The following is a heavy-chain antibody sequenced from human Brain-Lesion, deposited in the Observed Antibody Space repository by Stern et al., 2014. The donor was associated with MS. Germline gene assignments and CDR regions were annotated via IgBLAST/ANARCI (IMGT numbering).Heavy chain of an antibody. CDR1: GGSISSGGYY. J-gene: IGHJ6*02. CDR3: ARGRVVPGFQYYATDV. Sequence: QVQLQESGPGLVKPSQTLSLSCTVSGGSISSGGYYWSWIRQPAGKGLEWIGRIFNSGSTSSNPSLHSPATISIDPSQNQFSLRLNSMTAADTAVYYCARGRVVPGFQYYATDVWGQGTTVIVSS. V-gene: IGHV4-61*02. CDR2: IFNSGST. D-gene: IGHD2-2*01.